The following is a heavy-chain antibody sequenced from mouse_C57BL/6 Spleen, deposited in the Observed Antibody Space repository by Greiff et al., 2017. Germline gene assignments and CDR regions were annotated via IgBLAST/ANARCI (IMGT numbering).Heavy chain of an antibody. CDR2: INPSSGYT. Sequence: QVQLQQSGAELAQPGASVQLSCTASGYTFTSYWMHWVKQRPGQGLEWIGYINPSSGYTKYNQKFKDKATLTADKSSSTAYMQLSRLAYEDSAVYYCARVYGYGGAFDYWGQGTSVTVSS. J-gene: IGHJ4*01. V-gene: IGHV1-7*01. CDR3: ARVYGYGGAFDY. D-gene: IGHD2-2*01. CDR1: GYTFTSYW.